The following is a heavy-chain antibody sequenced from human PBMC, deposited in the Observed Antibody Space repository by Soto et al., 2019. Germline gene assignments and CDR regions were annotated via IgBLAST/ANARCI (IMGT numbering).Heavy chain of an antibody. J-gene: IGHJ6*02. CDR3: ARLPTSGYNTHYYYAMDV. Sequence: QAQLEQSGAEVKKPGASVKVACKASGYTFYNYGITWVRQAPGHGLEWMGWISPYNDYTNYAQQFQGRVSMTTDTSTSTAFMELRSLTSDDTAVYFCARLPTSGYNTHYYYAMDVWGQGTTVTVSS. V-gene: IGHV1-18*01. CDR1: GYTFYNYG. D-gene: IGHD5-12*01. CDR2: ISPYNDYT.